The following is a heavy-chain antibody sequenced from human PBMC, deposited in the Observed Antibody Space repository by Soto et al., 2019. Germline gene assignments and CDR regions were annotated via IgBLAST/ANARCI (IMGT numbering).Heavy chain of an antibody. J-gene: IGHJ4*02. CDR2: ISSSSSYI. Sequence: PGGSLRLSCAASGFTFSSYSMNWVRQAPGKGLEWVSSISSSSSYIYYADSVKGRFTISRDNAKNSLYLQMNSLRAEDTAVYYCARLDYGEHAGAGDYWGQGTLVTLSS. V-gene: IGHV3-21*01. CDR1: GFTFSSYS. D-gene: IGHD4-17*01. CDR3: ARLDYGEHAGAGDY.